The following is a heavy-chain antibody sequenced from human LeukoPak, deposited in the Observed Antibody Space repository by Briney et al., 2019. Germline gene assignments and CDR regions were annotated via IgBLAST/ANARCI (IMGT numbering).Heavy chain of an antibody. Sequence: GGSLRLSCAASGFTFSSYEMNWVRQAPGKGLEWVSAISGSGGSTYYADSVKGRFTISRDNSKNTLYLQMNSLRAEDTAVYYCAKQSSIAAAGRFGYWGQGTLVTVSS. J-gene: IGHJ4*02. V-gene: IGHV3-23*01. D-gene: IGHD6-13*01. CDR1: GFTFSSYE. CDR3: AKQSSIAAAGRFGY. CDR2: ISGSGGST.